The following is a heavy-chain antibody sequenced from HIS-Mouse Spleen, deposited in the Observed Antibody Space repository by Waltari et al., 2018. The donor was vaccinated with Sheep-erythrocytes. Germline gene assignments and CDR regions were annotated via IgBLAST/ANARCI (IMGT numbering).Heavy chain of an antibody. CDR1: GFTFCSYS. J-gene: IGHJ3*02. Sequence: EVQLVESGGGLVKPGGSLIPSGAASGFTFCSYSMIWVLQAPGKGLEWVSSISSSSSYIYYADSVKGRFTISRDNAKNSLYLQMNSLRAEDTAVYYCARDTGTDAFDIWGQGTMVTVSS. CDR3: ARDTGTDAFDI. V-gene: IGHV3-21*01. D-gene: IGHD1-1*01. CDR2: ISSSSSYI.